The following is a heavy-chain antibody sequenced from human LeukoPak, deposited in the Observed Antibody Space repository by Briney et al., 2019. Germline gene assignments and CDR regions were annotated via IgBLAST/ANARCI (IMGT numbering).Heavy chain of an antibody. D-gene: IGHD3-3*01. CDR1: GFTFSGSA. Sequence: GGSLRLSCAASGFTFSGSAMHWVRQASGKGLEWVGRIRSKANSYATAYAASVKGRFTISRDNAQNSLFLQMHSLRAEDTAVYYCVRDNPRCCGVVPAYIDDHWGQGTLVTVSS. CDR3: VRDNPRCCGVVPAYIDDH. V-gene: IGHV3-73*01. CDR2: IRSKANSYAT. J-gene: IGHJ4*02.